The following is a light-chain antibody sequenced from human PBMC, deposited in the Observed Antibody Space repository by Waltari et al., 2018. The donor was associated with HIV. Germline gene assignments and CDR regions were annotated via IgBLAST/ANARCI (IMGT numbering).Light chain of an antibody. V-gene: IGKV3-20*01. CDR1: QSVSRSY. J-gene: IGKJ1*01. Sequence: EIVLTQSPGPLSLSPGERATLSCRASQSVSRSYLAWYQQKPGQAPRLLRYGTSSRATGIPERFSGSGSGTDFTLTISRLEPEDFAVYYCQQYGRSPGTFGQGTKVEI. CDR3: QQYGRSPGT. CDR2: GTS.